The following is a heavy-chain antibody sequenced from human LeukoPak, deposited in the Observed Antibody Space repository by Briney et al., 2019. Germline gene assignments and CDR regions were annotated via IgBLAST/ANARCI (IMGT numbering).Heavy chain of an antibody. CDR2: ISSSSSYI. CDR1: GFTFSSYS. D-gene: IGHD3-10*01. CDR3: ARVITMVRGSSDAFDI. Sequence: GGSLRLSCAASGFTFSSYSMNWVRQAPGKGLEWVSSISSSSSYIYYADSVKGRFTISRDNAKNSLYLQMNSLRAEDTAVYYCARVITMVRGSSDAFDIWGQGTMVTVSS. V-gene: IGHV3-21*01. J-gene: IGHJ3*02.